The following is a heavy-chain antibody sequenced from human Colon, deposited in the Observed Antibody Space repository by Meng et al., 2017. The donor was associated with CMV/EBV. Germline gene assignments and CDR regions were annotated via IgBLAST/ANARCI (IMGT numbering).Heavy chain of an antibody. Sequence: GESLKISCTASGFTFSDYYMSWIRQAPGKGLEWISYISSSGSTIYYADSEKGRFTMSRDNAKNSLYLQMNSLRVEDTAVYYCARGKTMGAYWGQGTLVTVSS. D-gene: IGHD4/OR15-4a*01. CDR3: ARGKTMGAY. CDR2: ISSSGSTI. V-gene: IGHV3-11*04. CDR1: GFTFSDYY. J-gene: IGHJ4*02.